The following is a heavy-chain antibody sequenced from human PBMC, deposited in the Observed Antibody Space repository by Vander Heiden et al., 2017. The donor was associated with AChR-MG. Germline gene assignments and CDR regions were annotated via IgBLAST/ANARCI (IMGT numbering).Heavy chain of an antibody. V-gene: IGHV1-69*06. Sequence: QVQLEQSGAEVKQPGSSVKVSGKASGGSFNSHGISWVRQAPGQGLEWMGGIITIFQRANYAQRFQGRVTITADKSTSTAYMELSSLRSDDTAVYYCARGQLQGSSLGHYYYYMDVWGKGTTVSVSS. CDR3: ARGQLQGSSLGHYYYYMDV. J-gene: IGHJ6*03. CDR2: IITIFQRA. D-gene: IGHD6-6*01. CDR1: GGSFNSHG.